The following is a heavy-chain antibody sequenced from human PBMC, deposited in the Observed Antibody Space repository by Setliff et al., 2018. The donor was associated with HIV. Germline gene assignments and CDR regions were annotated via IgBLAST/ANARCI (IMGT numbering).Heavy chain of an antibody. J-gene: IGHJ6*03. V-gene: IGHV7-4-1*02. CDR2: INTNTGNP. CDR3: ARMATVYYYYMDV. D-gene: IGHD4-4*01. Sequence: ASVKVSCKASGYTFTSYGLNWVRQAPGQGLEWMGWINTNTGNPTYAQGFTGRFVFSLDTSVSTAYLQISSLKAEDTAVYYCARMATVYYYYMDVWGKGTTVTVSS. CDR1: GYTFTSYG.